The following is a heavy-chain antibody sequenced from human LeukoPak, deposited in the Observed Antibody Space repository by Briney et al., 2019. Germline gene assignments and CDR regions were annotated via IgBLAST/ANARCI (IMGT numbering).Heavy chain of an antibody. Sequence: GASVKVFCKASGGTFSSYAISWVRQAPGQGLEWMGRIIPIFGTANYAQKFQGRVTITTDESTSTAYTELSSLRSEDTAVYYCARMGYGSGSYYNGHDAFDIWGQGTMVTVSS. D-gene: IGHD3-10*01. V-gene: IGHV1-69*05. CDR1: GGTFSSYA. CDR2: IIPIFGTA. CDR3: ARMGYGSGSYYNGHDAFDI. J-gene: IGHJ3*02.